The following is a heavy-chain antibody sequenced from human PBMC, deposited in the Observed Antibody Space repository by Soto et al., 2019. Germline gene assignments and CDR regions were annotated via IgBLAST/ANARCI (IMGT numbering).Heavy chain of an antibody. V-gene: IGHV3-74*01. Sequence: EVQLVESEGGLVERGGSLRLSCAASGFTFNYYWMHWVRQAPGQGLLWVSHIHSDGSSTTYADSVKGRFTISRDNAKNTLYLQMNSLRAEDTAVYYCARGDKGGFDLWGQGTTVTVSS. J-gene: IGHJ3*01. CDR3: ARGDKGGFDL. CDR1: GFTFNYYW. CDR2: IHSDGSST. D-gene: IGHD2-21*02.